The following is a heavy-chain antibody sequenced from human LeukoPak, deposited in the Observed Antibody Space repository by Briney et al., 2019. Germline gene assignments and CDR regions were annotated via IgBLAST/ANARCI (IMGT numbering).Heavy chain of an antibody. CDR3: ARDNDPKSSGWGGYFDY. CDR1: GFTFSSYW. D-gene: IGHD6-19*01. J-gene: IGHJ4*02. Sequence: GGSLRLSCAASGFTFSSYWMSWVRQAPGKGLEWVANIKQDGSEKYYVDSVKGRFTISRDNTKNSLYLQMNSLRAEDTAVSFCARDNDPKSSGWGGYFDYWGQGTLVTVSS. V-gene: IGHV3-7*04. CDR2: IKQDGSEK.